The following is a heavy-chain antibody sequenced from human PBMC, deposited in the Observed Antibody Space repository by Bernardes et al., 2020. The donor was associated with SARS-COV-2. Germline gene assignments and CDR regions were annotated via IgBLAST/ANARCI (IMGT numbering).Heavy chain of an antibody. Sequence: GGSLRLSCAASGFTVSSNYMNWVRQAPGKGLEWVSVIYSAGSTYFADSVKGRFTISRDNSKNTLYLQMNSLRVEDTAVYYCASQYRPYYDILTGDYFWGQGTLVTVSS. CDR2: IYSAGST. CDR1: GFTVSSNY. D-gene: IGHD3-9*01. V-gene: IGHV3-66*02. CDR3: ASQYRPYYDILTGDYF. J-gene: IGHJ4*02.